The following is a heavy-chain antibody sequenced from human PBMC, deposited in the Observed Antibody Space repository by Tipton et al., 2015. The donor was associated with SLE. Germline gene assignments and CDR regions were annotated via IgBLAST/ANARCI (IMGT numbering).Heavy chain of an antibody. CDR1: GFTFSSYD. V-gene: IGHV3-13*04. Sequence: GSLRLSCAASGFTFSSYDMHWVRQATGKGLEWVSAIGTAGDTYYPGSVKGRFTISRDNSKNTLYLQMNSLRAEDTAVYYCAKDKVGDKTVMTASDAFDIWGQGTMVTVSS. CDR3: AKDKVGDKTVMTASDAFDI. CDR2: IGTAGDT. D-gene: IGHD2-21*02. J-gene: IGHJ3*02.